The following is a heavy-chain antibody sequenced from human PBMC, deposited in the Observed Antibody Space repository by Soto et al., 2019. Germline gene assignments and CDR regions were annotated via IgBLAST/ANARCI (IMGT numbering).Heavy chain of an antibody. CDR3: AREKSVVFVMAHPYWYFDL. J-gene: IGHJ2*01. V-gene: IGHV4-30-4*01. Sequence: QVQLQESGPGLVKSSQTLSLTCAVSGGSINNGDYYWSWIRQPPGKGLEWIGYIYYSGSTYVNPSLKSRLSMSLDTSKNQFSLKLTSVTAADTAVYYCAREKSVVFVMAHPYWYFDLWGRGTLVTVSS. D-gene: IGHD2-21*01. CDR2: IYYSGST. CDR1: GGSINNGDYY.